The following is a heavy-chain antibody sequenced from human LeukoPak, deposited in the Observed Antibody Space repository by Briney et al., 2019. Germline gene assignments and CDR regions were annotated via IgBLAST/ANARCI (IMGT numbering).Heavy chain of an antibody. CDR2: IYYSGST. CDR1: GGSISSYY. V-gene: IGHV4-59*01. Sequence: NPSETLSLTCTVSGGSISSYYWSWIRQPPGKGLEWIGYIYYSGSTNYNPSLKSRVTISVDTSKNQFSLKLSSVTAADTAVYYCARLNVDTTMAHDYWGQGTLVTVSS. J-gene: IGHJ4*02. D-gene: IGHD5-18*01. CDR3: ARLNVDTTMAHDY.